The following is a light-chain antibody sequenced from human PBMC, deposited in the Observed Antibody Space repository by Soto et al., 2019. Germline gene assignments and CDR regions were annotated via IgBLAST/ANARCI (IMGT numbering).Light chain of an antibody. J-gene: IGKJ1*01. V-gene: IGKV3-20*01. CDR2: GAS. CDR1: QSVSSSF. Sequence: EIELTQSPGTLSLSPGERATLSCRASQSVSSSFLAWYQQKPGQAPRLLIYGASSRATGIPGRFSGSGSGTDFTLTISRLEPEDFAVYYCQQYGSSPWTFGQGTKVEIK. CDR3: QQYGSSPWT.